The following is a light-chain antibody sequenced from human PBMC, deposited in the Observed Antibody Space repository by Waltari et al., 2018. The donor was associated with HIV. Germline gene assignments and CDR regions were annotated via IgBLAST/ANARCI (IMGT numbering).Light chain of an antibody. CDR1: NIGDKS. J-gene: IGLJ1*01. Sequence: SYILTQPPSVSVAPGQTARITCGGNNIGDKSVHWYQQKPGQAPVLLVYDDRDRPSGIPERFSGSNSGNTATRTISRVEAGDEADYYCQVWDSSSDRNYVFGTGTKVTVL. CDR3: QVWDSSSDRNYV. V-gene: IGLV3-21*02. CDR2: DDR.